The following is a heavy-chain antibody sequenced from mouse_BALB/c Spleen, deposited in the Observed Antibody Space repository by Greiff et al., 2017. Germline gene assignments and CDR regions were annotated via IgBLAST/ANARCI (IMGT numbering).Heavy chain of an antibody. CDR1: GFNIKDTY. CDR2: IYPANGNT. J-gene: IGHJ3*01. D-gene: IGHD1-1*01. V-gene: IGHV14-3*02. Sequence: VQLQQSGAELVRPGALVKLSCKASGFNIKDTYMPWVKQRPEQGLEWLGRIYPANGNTKYDPKFQGKATIPADTSSNTAYLHLSSLTSEDTAVYYCAFYGSSYGFAYWGQGTLVTVSA. CDR3: AFYGSSYGFAY.